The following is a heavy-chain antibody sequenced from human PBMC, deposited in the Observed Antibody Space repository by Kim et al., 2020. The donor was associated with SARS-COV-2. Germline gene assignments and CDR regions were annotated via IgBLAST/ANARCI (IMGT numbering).Heavy chain of an antibody. CDR3: ARGVRVWGNQH. V-gene: IGHV3-48*04. D-gene: IGHD7-27*01. J-gene: IGHJ1*01. Sequence: IYYANSVKGRFTISRDNAKNSLYLQMNSLRAEDTAVYYCARGVRVWGNQHWGQGTLVTVSS. CDR2: I.